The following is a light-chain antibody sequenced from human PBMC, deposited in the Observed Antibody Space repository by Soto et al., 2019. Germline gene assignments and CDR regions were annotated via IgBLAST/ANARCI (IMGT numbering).Light chain of an antibody. CDR1: QSVSSY. J-gene: IGKJ4*01. CDR2: DAS. Sequence: EIVLTQSPAILSLSPGERATLSCRASQSVSSYLAWYQQKPGQAPRLLIYDASNRATGIPARFSGSGSGTDFTLTISSLEPEDFAVYYCQQRSNLLTFGGGTKVEIK. V-gene: IGKV3-11*01. CDR3: QQRSNLLT.